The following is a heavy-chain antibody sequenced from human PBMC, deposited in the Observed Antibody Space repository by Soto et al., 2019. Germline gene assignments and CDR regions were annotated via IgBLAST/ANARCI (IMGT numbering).Heavy chain of an antibody. CDR3: ARVNLDYVTGMDV. D-gene: IGHD4-17*01. CDR1: GGPITNY. V-gene: IGHV4-31*03. J-gene: IGHJ6*02. CDR2: IYGSGST. Sequence: QVQLQESGPGLVEPAQTLSLTSTVSGGPITNYCSWIRQHPGKGLEWIGYIYGSGSTYYNPSLKSRLIMSLDTSKNQLSLKLTSVTGADTAVYYCARVNLDYVTGMDVWGPGTTVTVSS.